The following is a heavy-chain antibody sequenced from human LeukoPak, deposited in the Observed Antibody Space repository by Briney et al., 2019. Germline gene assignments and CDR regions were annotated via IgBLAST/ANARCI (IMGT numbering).Heavy chain of an antibody. CDR1: GFTFSSSA. J-gene: IGHJ4*02. Sequence: GGSLRPSCAASGFTFSSSAMSWVRQVPGKGLEWVSGISASGGSTSYADSVRGRFTISRDNSKNTLYVQMNSLRDEDTAVYYCAKDGGISGSYLDYWGQGTLVTVSS. CDR2: ISASGGST. D-gene: IGHD1-26*01. V-gene: IGHV3-23*01. CDR3: AKDGGISGSYLDY.